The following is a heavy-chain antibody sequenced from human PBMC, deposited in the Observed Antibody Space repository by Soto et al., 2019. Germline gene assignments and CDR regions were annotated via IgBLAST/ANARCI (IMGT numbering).Heavy chain of an antibody. Sequence: KPSETLSLTCAVYGGSFSGYYWSWIRQPPGKGPEWIGEINHSGSTNYNPSLKSRVTISVDTSKNQFSLKLSSVTAADTAVYYCARTGYSYGDYFDYWGQGTLVTVSS. CDR1: GGSFSGYY. V-gene: IGHV4-34*01. J-gene: IGHJ4*02. D-gene: IGHD5-18*01. CDR3: ARTGYSYGDYFDY. CDR2: INHSGST.